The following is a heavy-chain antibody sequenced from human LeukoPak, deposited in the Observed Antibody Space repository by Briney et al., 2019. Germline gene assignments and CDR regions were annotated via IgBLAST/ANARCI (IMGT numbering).Heavy chain of an antibody. CDR3: ARYCSGAKCLLY. CDR1: GFTFSTYG. CDR2: ISPTSRNI. Sequence: GGSLRLSCAASGFTFSTYGINWVRQAPGKGLEWISYISPTSRNIFYADSVKGRFTTSRDNAKHAVYMQMNSLRAEDTAVYYGARYCSGAKCLLYWGEGTLVTVSS. V-gene: IGHV3-48*01. J-gene: IGHJ4*02. D-gene: IGHD2-15*01.